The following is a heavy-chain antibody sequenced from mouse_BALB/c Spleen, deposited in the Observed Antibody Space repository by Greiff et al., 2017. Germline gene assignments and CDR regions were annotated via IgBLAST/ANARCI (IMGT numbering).Heavy chain of an antibody. Sequence: VQLQQSGAELVKPGASVKLSCTASGFNIKDTYMHWVKQRPEQGLEWIGRIDPANGNTKYDPKFQGKATITADTTSNTAYLQLSSLTSADTAVYYCAITTDEIFAYGGQGTLVTVSA. CDR2: IDPANGNT. V-gene: IGHV14-3*02. D-gene: IGHD1-2*01. CDR3: AITTDEIFAY. CDR1: GFNIKDTY. J-gene: IGHJ3*01.